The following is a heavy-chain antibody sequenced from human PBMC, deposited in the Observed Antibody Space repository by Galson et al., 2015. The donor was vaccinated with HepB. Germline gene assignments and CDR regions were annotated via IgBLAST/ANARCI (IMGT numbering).Heavy chain of an antibody. Sequence: SLRLSCAASGFTFSSYWMSWVRQAPGKGLEWVANIKQDGSEKYYVDSVKGRFTISRDNAKNSLYLQMNSLRAEDTAVYYCARVHYCSSTSCYDERYFDYWGQGTLVTVSS. CDR3: ARVHYCSSTSCYDERYFDY. J-gene: IGHJ4*02. CDR1: GFTFSSYW. V-gene: IGHV3-7*03. D-gene: IGHD2-2*01. CDR2: IKQDGSEK.